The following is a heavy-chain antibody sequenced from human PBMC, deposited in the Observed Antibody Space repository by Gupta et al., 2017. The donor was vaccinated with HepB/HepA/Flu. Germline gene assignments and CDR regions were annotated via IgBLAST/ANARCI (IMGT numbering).Heavy chain of an antibody. Sequence: QVQLVESGGGVVQPGRSLRLSCAASGFTFSSYGMHWVRQAPGKGLEWVAVISYDGSNKYYADSVKGRFTISRDNSKNTLYLQMNSLRAEDTAVYYCAKAVDYYDSSGSFDYWGQGTLVTVSS. CDR3: AKAVDYYDSSGSFDY. CDR1: GFTFSSYG. J-gene: IGHJ4*02. V-gene: IGHV3-30*18. D-gene: IGHD3-22*01. CDR2: ISYDGSNK.